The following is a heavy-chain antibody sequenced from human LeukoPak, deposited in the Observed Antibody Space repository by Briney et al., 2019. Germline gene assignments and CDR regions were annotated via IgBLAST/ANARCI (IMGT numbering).Heavy chain of an antibody. Sequence: PGGSLRLSCAASGFTFSSYAMSWVRQAPGKGLEWVSAISGSGGSTYYADSVKGRFTISRDNSKNTLYLQMNSLRAEDTAVYYCANDYGSGSYYNPYIYWGQGTLVTVSS. CDR1: GFTFSSYA. V-gene: IGHV3-23*01. J-gene: IGHJ4*02. CDR2: ISGSGGST. CDR3: ANDYGSGSYYNPYIY. D-gene: IGHD3-10*01.